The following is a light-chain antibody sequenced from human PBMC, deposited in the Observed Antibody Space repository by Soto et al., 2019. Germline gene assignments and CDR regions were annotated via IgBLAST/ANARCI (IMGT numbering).Light chain of an antibody. Sequence: QSVLTQPPSVSGAPGQRVTISCTGSSSNIGAGYDVHWYQQLPGTAPKLLIYGNNNRPSGVPDRFSGSKSGTSASLAITGLQTEDEADYYCQSYDSSLREVFGGGTKVTVL. CDR1: SSNIGAGYD. V-gene: IGLV1-40*01. CDR2: GNN. J-gene: IGLJ3*02. CDR3: QSYDSSLREV.